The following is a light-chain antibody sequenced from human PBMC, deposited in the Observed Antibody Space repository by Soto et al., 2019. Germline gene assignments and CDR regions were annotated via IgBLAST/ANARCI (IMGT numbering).Light chain of an antibody. CDR1: SSDVGYYNY. V-gene: IGLV2-14*03. CDR2: DVS. Sequence: QSVLTQPASVSGAPGQSITISCNGTSSDVGYYNYVSWYQQHPGKAPKLMIYDVSNRPSGVSNRFSGSKSGNTASLTISGLQAEDEADYYCNSYTTSSTQVFGTGTKLTVL. J-gene: IGLJ1*01. CDR3: NSYTTSSTQV.